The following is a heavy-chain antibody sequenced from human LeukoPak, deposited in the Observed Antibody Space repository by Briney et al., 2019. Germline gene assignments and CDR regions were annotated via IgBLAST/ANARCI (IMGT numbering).Heavy chain of an antibody. D-gene: IGHD2-15*01. Sequence: GASVKVSCKASGYTFTSYAISWVRQAPGQGLEWMGGIIPIFGTANYAQKFQGRVTITADESTSTAYMELSSLRSEDTAVYYCAREGQSTALDVVLHYGMDVWGQGTTVTVSS. V-gene: IGHV1-69*13. CDR2: IIPIFGTA. J-gene: IGHJ6*02. CDR1: GYTFTSYA. CDR3: AREGQSTALDVVLHYGMDV.